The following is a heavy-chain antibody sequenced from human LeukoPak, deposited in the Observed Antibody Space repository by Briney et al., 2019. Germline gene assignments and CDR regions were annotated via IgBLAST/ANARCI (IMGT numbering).Heavy chain of an antibody. CDR2: ITPFNGNT. CDR3: ATTQRLDLDAFDI. V-gene: IGHV1-45*02. Sequence: SVRVSCKASVYTFTYRYLHCVRHPPGQAREWMGWITPFNGNTNYAQKFQDRVTITRDRSMSTPYMELSSLRSEDTAMYYCATTQRLDLDAFDIWGQGTMVTVSS. J-gene: IGHJ3*02. D-gene: IGHD3-9*01. CDR1: VYTFTYRY.